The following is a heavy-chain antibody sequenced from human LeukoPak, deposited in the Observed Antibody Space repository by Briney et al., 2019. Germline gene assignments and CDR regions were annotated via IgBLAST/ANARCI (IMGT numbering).Heavy chain of an antibody. Sequence: PGGSLRLSCAASRFTFSSYGMHWVRQAPGKGLEWVAFIRYDGSNKYYADSVRGRFTISRDNSKSTLSLQMNSLRAEDTAIYYCATYRQVLLPFESWGQGTLVTVSS. CDR3: ATYRQVLLPFES. CDR1: RFTFSSYG. V-gene: IGHV3-30*02. J-gene: IGHJ4*02. CDR2: IRYDGSNK. D-gene: IGHD2-8*02.